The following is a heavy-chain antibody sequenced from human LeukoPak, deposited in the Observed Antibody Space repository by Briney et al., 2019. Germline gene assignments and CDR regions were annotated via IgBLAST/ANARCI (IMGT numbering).Heavy chain of an antibody. V-gene: IGHV3-11*04. J-gene: IGHJ4*02. CDR2: ISSSGSTI. D-gene: IGHD3-22*01. CDR1: GFTFSDDY. Sequence: PGGSLRLSCAASGFTFSDDYMSWIRQAPGKGLEWVSYISSSGSTIYYADSVKGRFTISRDNAKNSLYLQMNSLRAEDTAVYYCARDLGDYYDSSGYYPLDYWGQGTLLTVSS. CDR3: ARDLGDYYDSSGYYPLDY.